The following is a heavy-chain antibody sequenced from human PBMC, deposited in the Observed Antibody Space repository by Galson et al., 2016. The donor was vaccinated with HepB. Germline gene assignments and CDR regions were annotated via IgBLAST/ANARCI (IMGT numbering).Heavy chain of an antibody. CDR1: PINLNTYA. V-gene: IGHV3-23*01. CDR2: ISGSGGST. CDR3: AKDRSGRFYFPSGDFDY. J-gene: IGHJ4*02. Sequence: SLRLSCAASPINLNTYAMSWARRAPGKGLEWVSGISGSGGSTFYADSVKGRFTISRDNSKNTVFLQMNSLRAEDTAVYYCAKDRSGRFYFPSGDFDYWGQGALVTVSS. D-gene: IGHD2/OR15-2a*01.